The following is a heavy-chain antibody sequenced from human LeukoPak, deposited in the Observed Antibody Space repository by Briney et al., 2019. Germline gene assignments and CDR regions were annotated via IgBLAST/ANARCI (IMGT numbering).Heavy chain of an antibody. D-gene: IGHD2-2*01. V-gene: IGHV4-61*02. Sequence: SETLSLTCTVSGGSISSGSYYWSWIRQPAGKGLEWIGRIYTSGSTNYNPSLKSRATISVDTSKNQFSLKLGSVTAADTAVYYCARDGHQDAFDIWGQGTMVTVSS. CDR1: GGSISSGSYY. CDR3: ARDGHQDAFDI. J-gene: IGHJ3*02. CDR2: IYTSGST.